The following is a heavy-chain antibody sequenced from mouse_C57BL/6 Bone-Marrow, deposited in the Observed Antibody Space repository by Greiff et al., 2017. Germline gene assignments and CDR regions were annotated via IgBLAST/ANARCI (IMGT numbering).Heavy chain of an antibody. CDR1: GFTFSDYG. CDR2: ISSGSSTI. CDR3: ARPHYYGSSYSWFAY. Sequence: EVKVVDSGGGLVKPGGSLKLSCAASGFTFSDYGMHWVRQAPEKGLEWVAYISSGSSTIYYADTVKGRFTISRDNAKNTLFLQMTSLRSEDTAMYYCARPHYYGSSYSWFAYWGQGTLVTVSA. J-gene: IGHJ3*01. V-gene: IGHV5-17*01. D-gene: IGHD1-1*01.